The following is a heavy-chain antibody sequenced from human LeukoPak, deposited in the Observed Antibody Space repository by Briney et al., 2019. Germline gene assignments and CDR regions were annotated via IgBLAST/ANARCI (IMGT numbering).Heavy chain of an antibody. Sequence: PGRSLRLSCAASGFTSSSYGMHWVRQAPGKGLEWVAVISYDGSNKYYADSVKGRFTISRDNSKNTLYLQMNSLRAEDTAVYYCAKDPEMATITGHYFDYWGQGTLVTVSS. CDR2: ISYDGSNK. V-gene: IGHV3-30*18. CDR1: GFTSSSYG. CDR3: AKDPEMATITGHYFDY. J-gene: IGHJ4*02. D-gene: IGHD5-24*01.